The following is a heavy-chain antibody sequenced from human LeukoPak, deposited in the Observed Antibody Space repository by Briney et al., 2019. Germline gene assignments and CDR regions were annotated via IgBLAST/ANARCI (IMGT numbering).Heavy chain of an antibody. CDR2: IYYSGST. V-gene: IGHV4-59*08. D-gene: IGHD1-26*01. Sequence: SETLSLTCTVSGGSISSYYWSWIRQPPGKGLEWIGYIYYSGSTNYNPSLKSRVTISVDTSKNQFSLKLSSVTAAATAVYYCARSSLMVGATLFDYWGQGTLVTVSS. CDR1: GGSISSYY. J-gene: IGHJ4*02. CDR3: ARSSLMVGATLFDY.